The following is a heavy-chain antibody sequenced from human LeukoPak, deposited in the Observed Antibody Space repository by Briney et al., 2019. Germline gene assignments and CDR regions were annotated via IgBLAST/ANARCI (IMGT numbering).Heavy chain of an antibody. D-gene: IGHD4-17*01. CDR3: ARDLDGDCFDY. CDR1: GYTFTCYY. Sequence: SLKVSCKASGYTFTCYYMHWVRQAPGKGLEWVAVISYDGSNKYYADSVKGRFTISRDNSKNTLYLQMNSLRAEDTAVYYCARDLDGDCFDYWGQGTLVTVSS. J-gene: IGHJ4*02. CDR2: ISYDGSNK. V-gene: IGHV3-30-3*01.